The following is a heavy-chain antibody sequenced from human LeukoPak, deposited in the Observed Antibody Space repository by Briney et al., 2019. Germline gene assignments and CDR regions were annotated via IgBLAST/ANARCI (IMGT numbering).Heavy chain of an antibody. CDR1: GFTFSSYG. CDR2: ISNDGSNK. V-gene: IGHV3-30*18. CDR3: AKDVSGTYTPYFDY. D-gene: IGHD1-26*01. J-gene: IGHJ4*02. Sequence: GGSLRLSCAASGFTFSSYGMHWVRQAPGKGLEWVAVISNDGSNKYSGDSVKGRFTISRDNSKNTLYLQVHSLRAEDTAVYYCAKDVSGTYTPYFDYWGQGTLVTVSS.